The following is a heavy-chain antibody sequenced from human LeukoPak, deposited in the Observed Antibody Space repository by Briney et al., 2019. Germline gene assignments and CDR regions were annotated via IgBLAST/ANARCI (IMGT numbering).Heavy chain of an antibody. CDR1: GGSFSGYY. J-gene: IGHJ4*02. D-gene: IGHD3-10*01. CDR2: IYYSGYT. V-gene: IGHV4-31*11. Sequence: SETLSLTCAVYGGSFSGYYWSWIRQHPGKGLEWIGHIYYSGYTYYNPSLKSRVTMSVDTSKNQFSLKLSSVTAADTAVYYCARSWFGELSHFNYWGQGTLVRVSS. CDR3: ARSWFGELSHFNY.